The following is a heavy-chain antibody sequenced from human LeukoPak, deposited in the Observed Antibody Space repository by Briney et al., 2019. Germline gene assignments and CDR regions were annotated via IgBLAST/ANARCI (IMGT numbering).Heavy chain of an antibody. CDR1: GGSFSGYY. V-gene: IGHV3-11*01. Sequence: LSLTCAVYGGSFSGYYWGWIRQAPGKGLEWVSYISSSGSTIYYADSVKGRFTISRDNAKNSLYLQMNSLRAEDTAVYYCARSGFDYWGQGTLVTVSS. J-gene: IGHJ4*02. CDR2: ISSSGSTI. CDR3: ARSGFDY. D-gene: IGHD1-26*01.